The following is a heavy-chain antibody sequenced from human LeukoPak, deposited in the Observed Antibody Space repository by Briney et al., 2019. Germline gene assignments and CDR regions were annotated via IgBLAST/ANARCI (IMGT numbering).Heavy chain of an antibody. CDR2: ISYDGTNK. J-gene: IGHJ4*02. Sequence: GGSLRLSCAASGFTFNTHAIHWVRQTPGKGLQWVAVISYDGTNKYYTDSVKGRFTISRDNSKNTMYLQMNSLSAEDTAVYYCAKDPGYYDSTAYIFEYWGQGTLVTVSS. CDR1: GFTFNTHA. V-gene: IGHV3-30*18. CDR3: AKDPGYYDSTAYIFEY. D-gene: IGHD3-22*01.